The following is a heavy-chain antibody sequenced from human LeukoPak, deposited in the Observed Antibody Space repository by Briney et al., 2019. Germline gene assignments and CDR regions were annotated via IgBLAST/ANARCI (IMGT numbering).Heavy chain of an antibody. CDR3: AKGQYYYDSSGPPMDY. CDR1: GFTFSSYG. D-gene: IGHD3-22*01. CDR2: ISYDGSNK. J-gene: IGHJ4*02. V-gene: IGHV3-30*18. Sequence: PGRSLSLSCAASGFTFSSYGMHWVRQAPGKGLEWVAVISYDGSNKYYADSVKGRFTISRDNSKNTLYLQMNSLRAEDTAVYYCAKGQYYYDSSGPPMDYWGQGTLVTVSS.